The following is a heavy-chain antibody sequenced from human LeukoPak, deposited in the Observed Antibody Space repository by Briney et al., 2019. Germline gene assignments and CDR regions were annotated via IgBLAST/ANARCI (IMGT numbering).Heavy chain of an antibody. CDR2: IYSSGSA. D-gene: IGHD3-16*01. CDR1: GGSISGYY. CDR3: ARLHASRAEEFDP. V-gene: IGHV4-59*03. Sequence: PSETLSLTCTVSGGSISGYYWSWIRQPPGKGLEWIGYIYSSGSASYNPSLISRVTILVDTSKNQFSLTLTSVTAADTAVYYCARLHASRAEEFDPWGQGTLATVSS. J-gene: IGHJ5*02.